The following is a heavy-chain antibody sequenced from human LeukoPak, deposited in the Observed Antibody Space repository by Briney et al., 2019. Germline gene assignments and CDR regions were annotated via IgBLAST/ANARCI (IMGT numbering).Heavy chain of an antibody. CDR3: AKVPAPPDYGDLIFDY. Sequence: PGGSLRLSCAASGFTFSSYAMSWVRQAPGKGLEWVSAISGSGGSTYYADSVKGRFTISRDNSKNTLYLQMNSLRAEDTAVYYCAKVPAPPDYGDLIFDYWGKGTLVTVSS. CDR2: ISGSGGST. V-gene: IGHV3-23*01. D-gene: IGHD4-17*01. J-gene: IGHJ4*02. CDR1: GFTFSSYA.